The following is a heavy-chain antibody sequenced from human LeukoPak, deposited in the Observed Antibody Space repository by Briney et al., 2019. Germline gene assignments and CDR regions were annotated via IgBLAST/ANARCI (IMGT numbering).Heavy chain of an antibody. CDR3: ARDTSVRLGEFGNWFDP. Sequence: ASVKVSCKASGYTFTSYGISWVRQAPGQGLEWMGWISAYNGNTNYAQKLQGRVTMTTDTSTSTAYMELRSLRSDDTAVCYCARDTSVRLGEFGNWFDPWGQGTLVTVSS. J-gene: IGHJ5*02. CDR2: ISAYNGNT. CDR1: GYTFTSYG. V-gene: IGHV1-18*01. D-gene: IGHD3-10*01.